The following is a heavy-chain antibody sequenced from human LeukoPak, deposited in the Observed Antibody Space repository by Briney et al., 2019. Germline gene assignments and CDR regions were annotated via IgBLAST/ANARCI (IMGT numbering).Heavy chain of an antibody. V-gene: IGHV3-74*01. Sequence: GGSLRLSCAASGFTFSSYWMHWVRQAPGKGLVWVSHINSDGSSTSYADSVKGRFTISRDNAKNTLDLEMNSLRAEDTAVYYCARDPSSSSSVGGYLDYWGQGTLVTVSS. CDR1: GFTFSSYW. J-gene: IGHJ4*02. CDR2: INSDGSST. D-gene: IGHD6-6*01. CDR3: ARDPSSSSSVGGYLDY.